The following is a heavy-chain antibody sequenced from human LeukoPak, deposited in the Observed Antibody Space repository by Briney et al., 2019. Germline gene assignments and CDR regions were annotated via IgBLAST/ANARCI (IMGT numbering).Heavy chain of an antibody. CDR2: IYTSGST. CDR1: GDSISSGSYY. CDR3: ARKNRDYFDY. J-gene: IGHJ4*02. V-gene: IGHV4-61*02. D-gene: IGHD1-14*01. Sequence: SETLSLSCTVSGDSISSGSYYWSWIRQPAGKGLEWIGRIYTSGSTNYNPSLKSRVTISVDTSKNQFSLKLSSVTAADTAVYYCARKNRDYFDYWGQGTLVTVSS.